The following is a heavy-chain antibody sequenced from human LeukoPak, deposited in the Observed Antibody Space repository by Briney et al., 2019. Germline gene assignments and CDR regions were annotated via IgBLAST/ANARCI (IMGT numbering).Heavy chain of an antibody. J-gene: IGHJ3*02. CDR1: SGSISSYY. CDR3: ARDRMYGAFGVIQEHAFDI. CDR2: IYYSGST. D-gene: IGHD3-3*01. V-gene: IGHV4-59*12. Sequence: PSETLSLTCTVSSGSISSYYWSWIRQPPGKGLEWIGYIYYSGSTNYNPSLKSRVTISVDTSKNQFSLKLSSVTAADTAVYCARDRMYGAFGVIQEHAFDIWGQGTMVTASS.